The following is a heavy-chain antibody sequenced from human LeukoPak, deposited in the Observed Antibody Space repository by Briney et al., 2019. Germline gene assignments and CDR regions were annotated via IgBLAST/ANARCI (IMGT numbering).Heavy chain of an antibody. CDR1: GYTFTSYD. D-gene: IGHD3-10*01. Sequence: GASVKVSCKASGYTFTSYDINWVRQATGQGLEWMGWMNPNSGNTGYAQKFQGRVTMTRNTSISTAYMELSSLRSEDTAVYYCARVITMVRGVIMALSYWGQGTLVTVSS. CDR2: MNPNSGNT. J-gene: IGHJ4*02. V-gene: IGHV1-8*01. CDR3: ARVITMVRGVIMALSY.